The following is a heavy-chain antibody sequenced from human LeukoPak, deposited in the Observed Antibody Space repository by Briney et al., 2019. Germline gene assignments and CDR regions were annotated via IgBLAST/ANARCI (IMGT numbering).Heavy chain of an antibody. D-gene: IGHD3-22*01. J-gene: IGHJ5*02. V-gene: IGHV4-61*01. CDR3: ARDIVDYYDSSTAA. CDR1: GGSVSSGSYY. CDR2: IYYSGST. Sequence: SETLSLTCTVSGGSVSSGSYYWSWLRQPPGKGLEWIGYIYYSGSTNYNPSLKSRVTISVDTSKNQFSLKLSSVTAADTAVYYCARDIVDYYDSSTAAWGQGTLVTVSS.